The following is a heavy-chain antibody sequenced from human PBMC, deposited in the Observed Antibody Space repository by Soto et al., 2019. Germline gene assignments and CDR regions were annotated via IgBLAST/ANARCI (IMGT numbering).Heavy chain of an antibody. CDR1: GGSFSGYY. J-gene: IGHJ6*02. V-gene: IGHV4-34*01. CDR3: ASGHSRAFDWLFWNYYYGMDV. CDR2: INHSGST. Sequence: KSSETLSLTCAVYGGSFSGYYWSWIRQPPGKGLEWIGEINHSGSTNYNPSLKGRVTISVDTSKNQFSLKLSSVTAADTAVYYCASGHSRAFDWLFWNYYYGMDVWGQGTTVTVSS. D-gene: IGHD3-9*01.